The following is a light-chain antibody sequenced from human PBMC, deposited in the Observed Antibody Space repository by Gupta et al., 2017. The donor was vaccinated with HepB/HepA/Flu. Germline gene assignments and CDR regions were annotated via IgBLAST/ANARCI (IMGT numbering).Light chain of an antibody. Sequence: QSALTQPPSASGSPVPSVTISCTGTSSDVGGSNFGSWYQQHPGKAPKLISYEVSKRPSGVPDRFSGSKSGNTASRTGAGLQAEDEADYYCNSWAGSNNLVFGTGTKVTVL. CDR1: SSDVGGSNF. CDR2: EVS. V-gene: IGLV2-8*01. J-gene: IGLJ1*01. CDR3: NSWAGSNNLV.